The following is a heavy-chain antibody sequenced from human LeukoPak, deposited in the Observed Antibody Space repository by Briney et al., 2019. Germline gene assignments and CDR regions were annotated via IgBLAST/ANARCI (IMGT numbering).Heavy chain of an antibody. Sequence: PGGSLRLSCAASGFTFSSYGVHWVRQAPGKGLEWVAVIWYDGSNKNYADSVKGRFTISRDNSKNTLYLQMNSLRAEDTAVYYCARDQGSGYARNAFGYWGQGTLVTVSS. J-gene: IGHJ4*02. CDR3: ARDQGSGYARNAFGY. V-gene: IGHV3-33*01. CDR1: GFTFSSYG. CDR2: IWYDGSNK. D-gene: IGHD5-12*01.